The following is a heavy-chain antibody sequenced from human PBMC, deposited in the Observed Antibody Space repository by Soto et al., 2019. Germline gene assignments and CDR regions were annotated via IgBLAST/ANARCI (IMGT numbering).Heavy chain of an antibody. CDR1: GFTFSSYA. Sequence: PGGSLRLSCAASGFTFSSYAMSWVRQAPGKGLEWVSAISGSGGSTYYADSVKGRFTISRDNSKNTLYLQMNSLRAEDTAVYYCATRDYYDSRNFYYYYFDYWGRGTLVTVSS. J-gene: IGHJ4*02. CDR2: ISGSGGST. CDR3: ATRDYYDSRNFYYYYFDY. V-gene: IGHV3-23*01. D-gene: IGHD3-22*01.